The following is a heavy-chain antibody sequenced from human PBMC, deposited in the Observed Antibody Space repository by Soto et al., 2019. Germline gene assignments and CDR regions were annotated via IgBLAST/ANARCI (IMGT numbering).Heavy chain of an antibody. J-gene: IGHJ5*02. CDR2: ISSSSSTI. V-gene: IGHV3-48*02. CDR1: GFTFSSYS. CDR3: ARGADYDSSGIRLNWFDP. D-gene: IGHD3-22*01. Sequence: GGSLRLSCAASGFTFSSYSMNWVRQAPGKGLEWVSYISSSSSTIYYADSVKGRFTISRDNTKNSLYLQMNSLRDEDTAVYYCARGADYDSSGIRLNWFDPWGQGTLVTVSS.